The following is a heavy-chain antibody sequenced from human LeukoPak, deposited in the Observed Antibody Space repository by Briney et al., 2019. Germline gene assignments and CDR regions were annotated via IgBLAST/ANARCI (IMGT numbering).Heavy chain of an antibody. CDR3: AKDRYAVTTLTFDY. V-gene: IGHV3-23*01. CDR1: GFTFSSYT. J-gene: IGHJ4*02. Sequence: GGSLRLSCAASGFTFSSYTMSWVRQAPGKGLEWVSTISGSGANTYYTESVKGRFTISRDNSKNTLYLQMNSLRAEDTAVYYCAKDRYAVTTLTFDYWGQGTLVTVSS. D-gene: IGHD4-17*01. CDR2: ISGSGANT.